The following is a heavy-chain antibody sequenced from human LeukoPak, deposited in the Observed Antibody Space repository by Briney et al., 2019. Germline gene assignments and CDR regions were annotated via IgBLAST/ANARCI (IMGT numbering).Heavy chain of an antibody. J-gene: IGHJ1*01. D-gene: IGHD4-11*01. CDR2: INPNSGGT. CDR1: GYTFTGYY. CDR3: ARKKAVTTEVTQYFQH. Sequence: ASVKVSCKASGYTFTGYYMHWVRQAPGQGLEWLGWINPNSGGTNYAQTFQGRVTMTRDTSISTAYMELRRLTSDDTAVYYCARKKAVTTEVTQYFQHWGQGTLVTVSS. V-gene: IGHV1-2*02.